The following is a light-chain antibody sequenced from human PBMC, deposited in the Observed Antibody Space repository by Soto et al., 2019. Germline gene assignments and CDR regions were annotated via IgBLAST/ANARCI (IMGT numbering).Light chain of an antibody. CDR3: QQYGSSGT. J-gene: IGKJ1*01. CDR2: TFS. CDR1: QSLLNSDDGNTY. V-gene: IGKV2-40*01. Sequence: DIVMTQTPLSLPVTPGEPASISCRSSQSLLNSDDGNTYLDWYLQKPGQSPQVLIYTFSHRASGVPDRFSGSGSGTDFTLTISRLEPEDFAVYYCQQYGSSGTFGQGTKVDIK.